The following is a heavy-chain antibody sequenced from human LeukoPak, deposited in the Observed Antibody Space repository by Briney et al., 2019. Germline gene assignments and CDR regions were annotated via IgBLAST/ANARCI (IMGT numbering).Heavy chain of an antibody. CDR3: ARATYYYDSSGYYPLNWFDP. J-gene: IGHJ5*02. CDR1: GGSFSGYY. D-gene: IGHD3-22*01. Sequence: SETLSLTCAVYGGSFSGYYWSWIRQPPGKGLEWIGEINHSGSTNYNPSLKSPVTISVDTSKNQFSLKLSSVTAADTAVYYCARATYYYDSSGYYPLNWFDPWGQGTLVTVSS. CDR2: INHSGST. V-gene: IGHV4-34*01.